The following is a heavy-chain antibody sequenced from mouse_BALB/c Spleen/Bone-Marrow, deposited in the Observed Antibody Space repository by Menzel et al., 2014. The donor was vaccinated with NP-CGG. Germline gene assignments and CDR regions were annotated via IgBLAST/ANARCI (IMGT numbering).Heavy chain of an antibody. V-gene: IGHV5-9-2*01. J-gene: IGHJ3*01. CDR3: ARHAYYDQTEVSFVY. Sequence: EGKGVDSGGGLVKSGGSLKLSCAASGFTFKSYGMSWVRQTPEKRLEWVATISGGGSYTFYPDSVKGRFTISRDNAKNNLYLQLSSLGSEDTALYYCARHAYYDQTEVSFVYWGQGTLVTVSA. D-gene: IGHD2-4*01. CDR2: ISGGGSYT. CDR1: GFTFKSYG.